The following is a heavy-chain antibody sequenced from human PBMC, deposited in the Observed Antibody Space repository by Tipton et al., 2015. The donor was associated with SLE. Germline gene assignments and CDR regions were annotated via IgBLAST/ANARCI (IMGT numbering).Heavy chain of an antibody. CDR3: ARGPRPTDAFDI. Sequence: SLRLSCAASGFTFSSYAMHWVRQAPGKGLEWVSILYSGGRTYYADSVKGRFTISRDNLKNTVYLQMNSLRGEDTAVYYCARGPRPTDAFDIWGQGTMVTVSS. D-gene: IGHD6-6*01. J-gene: IGHJ3*02. CDR2: LYSGGRT. V-gene: IGHV3-NL1*01. CDR1: GFTFSSYA.